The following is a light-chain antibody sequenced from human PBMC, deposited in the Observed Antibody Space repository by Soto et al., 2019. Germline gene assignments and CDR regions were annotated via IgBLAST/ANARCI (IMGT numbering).Light chain of an antibody. V-gene: IGKV3-11*01. Sequence: EIVLTQSPATLSLSPGERATLSCRASQSVSSYLAWYQQKPGQAPRLLIYDASNRATGIPARFSGSGSGTDFTLTISSLESEGFAVYYCQQRSNWPITFGQGTRLEI. CDR2: DAS. J-gene: IGKJ5*01. CDR1: QSVSSY. CDR3: QQRSNWPIT.